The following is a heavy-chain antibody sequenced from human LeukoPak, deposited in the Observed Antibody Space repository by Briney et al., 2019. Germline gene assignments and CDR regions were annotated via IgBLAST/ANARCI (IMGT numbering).Heavy chain of an antibody. CDR2: IYYSGGT. D-gene: IGHD3/OR15-3a*01. CDR1: GDSITSADYY. CDR3: ATVTRWTYYFDY. Sequence: SETLSLTCTVSGDSITSADYYWSWIRQPPGKGLEWIGYIYYSGGTYYNPSLKSRLTITISADTSKNQFSLNLSSVTAADTAVYYCATVTRWTYYFDYWGQGTLVPVSS. V-gene: IGHV4-30-4*08. J-gene: IGHJ4*02.